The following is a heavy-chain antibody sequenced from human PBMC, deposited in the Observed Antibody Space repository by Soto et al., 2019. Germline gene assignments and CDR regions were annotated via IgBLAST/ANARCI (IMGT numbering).Heavy chain of an antibody. CDR3: RRSSRYSTVF. D-gene: IGHD6-19*01. CDR1: GASIRSSAY. J-gene: IGHJ6*02. Sequence: SETLSLTCTVSGASIRSSAYWGGIRQPPGKGLEWIGSIYSIGNTYYNPYLKSGGNISADKSKNQISRNLIAVTAADTAVYFCRRSSRYSTVFWGQGITVTVSS. V-gene: IGHV4-39*01. CDR2: IYSIGNT.